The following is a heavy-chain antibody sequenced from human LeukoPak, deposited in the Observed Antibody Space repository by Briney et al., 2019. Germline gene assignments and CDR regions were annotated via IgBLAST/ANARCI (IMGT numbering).Heavy chain of an antibody. CDR1: GGSISSGGYY. CDR3: ARGALVPAANFDY. J-gene: IGHJ4*02. CDR2: IFHSGST. Sequence: PSQTLSLTCTVSGGSISSGGYYWSWIRQPPGKGLEWIGYIFHSGSTYYNPSLKSRVTISVDRSKNQFSLKLSSVTAADTAVYYCARGALVPAANFDYWGQGTLVTVSS. D-gene: IGHD2-2*01. V-gene: IGHV4-30-2*01.